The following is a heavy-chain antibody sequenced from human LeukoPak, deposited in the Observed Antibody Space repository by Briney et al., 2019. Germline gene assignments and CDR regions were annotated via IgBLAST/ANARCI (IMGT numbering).Heavy chain of an antibody. CDR1: GFTFSSYG. J-gene: IGHJ6*03. V-gene: IGHV3-23*01. CDR3: AKDPYGSGSYFMDV. CDR2: ISGSGGST. Sequence: GGTLRLSCAASGFTFSSYGMSWVRQAPGKGLEWVSAISGSGGSTYYADSVKGRFTISRDNSKNTLYLQMNSLRAEDTAVYYCAKDPYGSGSYFMDVWGKGTTVTVSS. D-gene: IGHD3-10*01.